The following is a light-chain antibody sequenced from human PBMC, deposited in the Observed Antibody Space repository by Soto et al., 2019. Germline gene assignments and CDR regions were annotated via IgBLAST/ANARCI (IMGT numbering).Light chain of an antibody. Sequence: QSALTQPASMSGSPGQSITISCTGTSSDVGGYNYVSWYQQHPGKAPKLMIYDVSNRPSGVSNRFSGSKSGNTASLPISGLQAEDEADYYCSSYTSSSTRGVFGGGTKLTVL. CDR2: DVS. CDR3: SSYTSSSTRGV. J-gene: IGLJ2*01. CDR1: SSDVGGYNY. V-gene: IGLV2-14*01.